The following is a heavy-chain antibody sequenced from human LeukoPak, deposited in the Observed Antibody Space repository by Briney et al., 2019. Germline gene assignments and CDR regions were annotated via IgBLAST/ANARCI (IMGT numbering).Heavy chain of an antibody. Sequence: SVKVSCKASGGTFSSYAISWVRQAPGQGLEWMGGIIPIFGTANYAQKFQGRVTITADESTSTAYMELSSLRSEDTAVYYCARVKITCWGMVRDYYGMDVWGKGTTVTVSS. V-gene: IGHV1-69*13. CDR3: ARVKITCWGMVRDYYGMDV. J-gene: IGHJ6*04. D-gene: IGHD3-10*01. CDR2: IIPIFGTA. CDR1: GGTFSSYA.